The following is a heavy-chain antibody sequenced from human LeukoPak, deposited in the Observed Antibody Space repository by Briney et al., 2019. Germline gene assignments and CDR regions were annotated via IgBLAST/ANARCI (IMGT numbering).Heavy chain of an antibody. D-gene: IGHD1-26*01. CDR1: GGSMNNYY. Sequence: PSETLSLTCIVSGGSMNNYYWSWIRQPPGKGLEWIAYIHYTGITNYDPFLKSRVTISLDTSKNQFSLKLNSVTAADTAIYYCARILEGSGAAFDIWGQGTMVTVSS. J-gene: IGHJ3*02. V-gene: IGHV4-59*01. CDR2: IHYTGIT. CDR3: ARILEGSGAAFDI.